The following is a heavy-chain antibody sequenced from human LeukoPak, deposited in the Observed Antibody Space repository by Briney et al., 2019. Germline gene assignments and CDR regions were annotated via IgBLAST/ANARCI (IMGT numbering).Heavy chain of an antibody. D-gene: IGHD3-3*01. J-gene: IGHJ6*02. Sequence: SETLSLTCTVSGGSISSYYWSWIRQPPGKGLEWIGYIYYSGSTNYNPSLKSRVTISVDTSKNQFSLKLSSVTAADTAVYYCARGRPDDFWSGYYYYYYSMDVWGQGTTVTVSS. CDR1: GGSISSYY. V-gene: IGHV4-59*01. CDR2: IYYSGST. CDR3: ARGRPDDFWSGYYYYYYSMDV.